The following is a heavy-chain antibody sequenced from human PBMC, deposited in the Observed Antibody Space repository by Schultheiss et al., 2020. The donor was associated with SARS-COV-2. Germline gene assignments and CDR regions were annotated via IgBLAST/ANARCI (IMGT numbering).Heavy chain of an antibody. CDR2: ISGYNGKT. Sequence: ASVKVSCKASGYTFTGYYMHWVRQAPGQGLEWMGWISGYNGKTNYAHKLQGRVTMTRDTSTSTVYMELSSLRSDDTAVYYCAREGTGRVGASNRLFDYWGQGSQVTVSS. J-gene: IGHJ4*02. V-gene: IGHV1-2*07. CDR1: GYTFTGYY. D-gene: IGHD3/OR15-3a*01. CDR3: AREGTGRVGASNRLFDY.